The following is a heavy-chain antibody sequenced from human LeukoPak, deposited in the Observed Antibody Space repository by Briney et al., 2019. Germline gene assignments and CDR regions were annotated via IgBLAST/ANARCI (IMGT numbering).Heavy chain of an antibody. J-gene: IGHJ6*02. Sequence: ASVKVSCKASGYTFTSYGTSWVRQAPGQGLEWMGWISAYNGNTNYAQKLQGRVTVATDTSTSTAYMELRGLRSDDTAVYYCARDRPVLLWFGELSHYYGMDVWGQGTTVTVSS. CDR2: ISAYNGNT. CDR1: GYTFTSYG. D-gene: IGHD3-10*01. CDR3: ARDRPVLLWFGELSHYYGMDV. V-gene: IGHV1-18*01.